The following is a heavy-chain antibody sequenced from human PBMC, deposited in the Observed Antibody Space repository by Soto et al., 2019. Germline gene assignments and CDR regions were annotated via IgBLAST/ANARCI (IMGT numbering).Heavy chain of an antibody. CDR2: ISSSTSHT. CDR3: ARGRGAAADYFDF. D-gene: IGHD6-13*01. J-gene: IGHJ4*02. CDR1: GFTFSDYY. Sequence: VGSLRLSCAVSGFTFSDYYMTWIRQAPGKGLEWVSYISSSTSHTNYADSVKGRFTISRDNAKNSLFLQMNSLRAEDTAVYYCARGRGAAADYFDFWGQGPRSPSPQ. V-gene: IGHV3-11*05.